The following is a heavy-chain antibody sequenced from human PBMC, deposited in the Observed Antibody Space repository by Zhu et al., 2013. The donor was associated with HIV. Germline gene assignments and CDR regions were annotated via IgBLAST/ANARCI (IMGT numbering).Heavy chain of an antibody. CDR2: INPNSGGT. CDR3: ARSIQKDTIPRGYYGMDV. V-gene: IGHV1-2*04. D-gene: IGHD3-3*01. Sequence: QVQLVQSGAEVKKPGASVKVSCKASGYTFTGYYMHWVRQAPGQGLEWMGWINPNSGGTNYAQKFQGWVTMTRDTSISTAYMELSRLRSDDTAVYYCARSIQKDTIPRGYYGMDVWGQGTTVTVSS. CDR1: GYTFTGYY. J-gene: IGHJ6*02.